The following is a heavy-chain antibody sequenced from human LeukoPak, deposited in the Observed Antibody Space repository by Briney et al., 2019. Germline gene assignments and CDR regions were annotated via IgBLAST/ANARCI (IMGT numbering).Heavy chain of an antibody. CDR1: CGSFSDYY. CDR2: INHSGST. Sequence: SETLSLTCAVYCGSFSDYYWSWIRQPPGKGLEWIGEINHSGSTNYNPSLKSRVTISVETSKNQFSLKLSSVTAADTAVYYCARGRGHYYDTSGYYKRYYYGMDVWGQGTTVTVSS. D-gene: IGHD3-22*01. V-gene: IGHV4-34*01. J-gene: IGHJ6*02. CDR3: ARGRGHYYDTSGYYKRYYYGMDV.